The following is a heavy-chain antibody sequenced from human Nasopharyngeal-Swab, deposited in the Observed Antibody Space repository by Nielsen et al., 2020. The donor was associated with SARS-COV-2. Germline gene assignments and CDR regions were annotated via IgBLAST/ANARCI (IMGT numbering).Heavy chain of an antibody. D-gene: IGHD6-13*01. Sequence: WVRQAPGQRLEWIGWIVVGSGNTNYAQKFQERVTITRDMSTSTAYMELSSLRSEDTAVYYCAVDRAAAGTGGMDVWGQGTTVTVSS. V-gene: IGHV1-58*01. CDR2: IVVGSGNT. J-gene: IGHJ6*02. CDR3: AVDRAAAGTGGMDV.